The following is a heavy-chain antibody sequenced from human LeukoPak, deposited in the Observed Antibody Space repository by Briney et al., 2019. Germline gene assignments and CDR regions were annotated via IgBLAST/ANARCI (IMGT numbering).Heavy chain of an antibody. J-gene: IGHJ3*02. CDR1: GGTFSSYA. D-gene: IGHD2-21*01. V-gene: IGHV1-69*04. CDR3: ARDPSVVRAFDI. Sequence: ASVKVSCKASGGTFSSYAISWVRQAPGQGLKWMGRIIPILGIANYAQKFQGRVTITADKSTSTAYMELSSLRSEDTAVYYCARDPSVVRAFDIWGQGTMVTVSS. CDR2: IIPILGIA.